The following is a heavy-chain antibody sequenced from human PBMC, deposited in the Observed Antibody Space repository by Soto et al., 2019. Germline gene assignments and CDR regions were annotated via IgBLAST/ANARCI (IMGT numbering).Heavy chain of an antibody. CDR3: AKIFGTSSLGEIYGLHV. D-gene: IGHD3-10*01. CDR2: INPKTGVT. Sequence: QVHLEQSGAELRRPGAAVTVSCKASGYIFVDSYVHWVRQVPGQGLEWLGWINPKTGVTFSAQTFQDRRKMTADVSLSTAYMDLRSLRPDDTAVYYCAKIFGTSSLGEIYGLHVWGQGTTVTVSS. V-gene: IGHV1-2*02. CDR1: GYIFVDSY. J-gene: IGHJ6*02.